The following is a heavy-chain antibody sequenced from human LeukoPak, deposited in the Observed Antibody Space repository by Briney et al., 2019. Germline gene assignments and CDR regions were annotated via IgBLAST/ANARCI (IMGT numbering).Heavy chain of an antibody. CDR3: ARDGSNKGILANAFDI. V-gene: IGHV4-39*07. CDR2: IYYSGST. CDR1: GGSISSSSYY. D-gene: IGHD2-8*01. J-gene: IGHJ3*02. Sequence: PSETLSLTCTVSGGSISSSSYYWGCIRQPPGKGLECIGSIYYSGSTYYNPSLKSRVTISVDTSKNQFSLKLSSVTAADTAVYYCARDGSNKGILANAFDIWGQGTMVTVSS.